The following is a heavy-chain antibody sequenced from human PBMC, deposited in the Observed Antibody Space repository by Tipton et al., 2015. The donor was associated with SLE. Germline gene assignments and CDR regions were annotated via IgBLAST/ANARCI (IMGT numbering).Heavy chain of an antibody. D-gene: IGHD1-26*01. CDR3: ARRVPHRYYFDL. J-gene: IGHJ2*01. V-gene: IGHV4-59*01. CDR1: GGSITNSY. Sequence: TLSLTCSVSGGSITNSYWTWIRQPPGKRLEWIGAIFYTGSTHYNPSLTSRATISLDTSKSHFSLRLTSVSAVDTAVYFCARRVPHRYYFDLWGRGTLVTVSS. CDR2: IFYTGST.